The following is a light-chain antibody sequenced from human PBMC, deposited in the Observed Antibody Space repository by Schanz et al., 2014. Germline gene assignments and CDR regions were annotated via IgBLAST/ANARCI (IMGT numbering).Light chain of an antibody. CDR1: SSDVGYTYL. J-gene: IGLJ3*02. CDR3: SSYRRSFTVV. CDR2: DVS. Sequence: QSALTQPASVSGSPGQSITISCTGTSSDVGYTYLVSWYQQHPDKAPRLVIYDVSNRPSGVSTRFSGSKSGNTASLTISGLQPDDEADYYCSSYRRSFTVVFGGGTKVTVL. V-gene: IGLV2-14*02.